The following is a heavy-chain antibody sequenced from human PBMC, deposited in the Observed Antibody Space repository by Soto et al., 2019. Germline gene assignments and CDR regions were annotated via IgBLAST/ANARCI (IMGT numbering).Heavy chain of an antibody. Sequence: PSETLSLTCTFSCGSIISYYWSWIRQPPGKGLEWIGYIYYSGSTNYNPSLKSRVTISVDTSKNQFSLKLSSVTAADTAVYYCARDSGSYLYGMDVWGQGTTVTVSS. J-gene: IGHJ6*02. CDR3: ARDSGSYLYGMDV. V-gene: IGHV4-59*01. CDR1: CGSIISYY. D-gene: IGHD1-26*01. CDR2: IYYSGST.